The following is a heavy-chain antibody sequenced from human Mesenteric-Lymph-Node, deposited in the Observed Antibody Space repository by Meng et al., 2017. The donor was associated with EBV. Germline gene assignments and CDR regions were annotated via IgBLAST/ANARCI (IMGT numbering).Heavy chain of an antibody. CDR3: ARRLHYYGSLGS. J-gene: IGHJ4*02. V-gene: IGHV4-39*01. D-gene: IGHD3-10*01. CDR2: TGTS. CDR1: GGAISSDN. Sequence: QARVRGSGPGLVKPSETLSLTCTISGGAISSDNWAWIRQPPGKGLEWIGDTGTSYYNPSLKNRVTISVDTSNQFSLKLSSVTAADTAVYYCARRLHYYGSLGSWGQGTLVTVSS.